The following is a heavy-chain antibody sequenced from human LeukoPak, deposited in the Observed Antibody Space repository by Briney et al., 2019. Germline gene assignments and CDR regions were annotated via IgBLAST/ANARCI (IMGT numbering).Heavy chain of an antibody. CDR3: ARHKPTGSYPLEL. CDR1: GVSFSGYY. V-gene: IGHV4-59*08. J-gene: IGHJ4*02. Sequence: SETLSLTCAVYGVSFSGYYWSWLRQPPGKGLEWIGHIYYTGSTNYNPSLRSRLTISVDTSTSQLSLKLSSVTAADTAVYYCARHKPTGSYPLELWGQGTLVTASS. D-gene: IGHD3-10*01. CDR2: IYYTGST.